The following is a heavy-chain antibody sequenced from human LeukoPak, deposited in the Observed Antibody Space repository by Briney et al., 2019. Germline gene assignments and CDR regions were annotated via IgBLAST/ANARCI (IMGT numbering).Heavy chain of an antibody. D-gene: IGHD3-9*01. V-gene: IGHV3-33*01. CDR3: ARDPSRYMDV. CDR2: IWYDGSNK. CDR1: GFTFSRHG. Sequence: GGSLRLSCAVSGFTFSRHGMHWVRQAPGKGLEWVAAIWYDGSNKYYADSVKGRFTVSRDDSENTLYLQMDSLRVEDTAVYYCARDPSRYMDVWGQGTTVTVSS. J-gene: IGHJ6*02.